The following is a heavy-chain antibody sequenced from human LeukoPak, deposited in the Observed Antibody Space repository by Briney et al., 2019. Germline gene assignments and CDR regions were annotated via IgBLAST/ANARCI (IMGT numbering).Heavy chain of an antibody. J-gene: IGHJ4*02. Sequence: SETLSLTCTVSGGSISSYYWSWIRQPPGKGLECIGYIYYSGSTHYNPSLKSRVTISVDTSKNQFSLRLSSVTAADTAVYYCARGRVYYDHSDYWGQGTLVTVSS. V-gene: IGHV4-59*01. CDR1: GGSISSYY. CDR2: IYYSGST. D-gene: IGHD3-22*01. CDR3: ARGRVYYDHSDY.